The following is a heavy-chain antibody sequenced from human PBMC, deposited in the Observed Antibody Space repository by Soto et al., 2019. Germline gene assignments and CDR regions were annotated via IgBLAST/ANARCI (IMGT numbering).Heavy chain of an antibody. Sequence: EVQLVESGGGLVQPGGSLRLSCAASGLTVSSNYMGWVRQAPGKGLEWVSVLYPDGRTYYADSVKGRFTISRHNSENTVYLQLHSLRTEDTAVYYCARAGQQLADAFDIWGQGTVVTVSS. D-gene: IGHD1-1*01. CDR2: LYPDGRT. J-gene: IGHJ3*02. CDR1: GLTVSSNY. V-gene: IGHV3-53*04. CDR3: ARAGQQLADAFDI.